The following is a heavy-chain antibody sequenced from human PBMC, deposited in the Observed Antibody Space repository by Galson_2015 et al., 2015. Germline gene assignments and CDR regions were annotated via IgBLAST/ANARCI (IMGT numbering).Heavy chain of an antibody. V-gene: IGHV4-34*01. CDR1: GGSFSGYY. J-gene: IGHJ4*02. D-gene: IGHD3-9*01. CDR2: INHSGST. Sequence: LSLTCAVYGGSFSGYYWSWIRQPPGKGLEWIGEINHSGSTNYNPSLKSRVTISVDTSKNQFSLKLSSVTAADTAVYYCARGPTYYDILTGYSIDYWGQGTLVTVSS. CDR3: ARGPTYYDILTGYSIDY.